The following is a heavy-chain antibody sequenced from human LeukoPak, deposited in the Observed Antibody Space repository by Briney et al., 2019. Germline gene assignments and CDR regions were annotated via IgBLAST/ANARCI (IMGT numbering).Heavy chain of an antibody. Sequence: ASVKVSCKASGYTFTGYYMHWVRQAPGQGLEWMGWINPNSGGTNYAQKFQGRVTMTRDTSISTAYMELSRLRSDDTAVYYCARYDDYGDYVLSWFDPWGQGTLVTVSS. CDR2: INPNSGGT. CDR3: ARYDDYGDYVLSWFDP. J-gene: IGHJ5*02. V-gene: IGHV1-2*02. D-gene: IGHD4-17*01. CDR1: GYTFTGYY.